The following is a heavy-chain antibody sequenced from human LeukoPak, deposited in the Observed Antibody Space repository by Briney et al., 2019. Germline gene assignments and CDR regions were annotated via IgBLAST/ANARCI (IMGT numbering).Heavy chain of an antibody. D-gene: IGHD1-26*01. CDR3: AREELGAFDY. Sequence: SETLSLTCTVSGGSISSGDYYWSWIRQPPGKGLEWIGCIYYSGSTYYNPSLKSRVTISVDTSKNQFSLKLSSVTAADTAVYYCAREELGAFDYWGQGTLVTVSS. V-gene: IGHV4-30-4*08. CDR2: IYYSGST. CDR1: GGSISSGDYY. J-gene: IGHJ4*02.